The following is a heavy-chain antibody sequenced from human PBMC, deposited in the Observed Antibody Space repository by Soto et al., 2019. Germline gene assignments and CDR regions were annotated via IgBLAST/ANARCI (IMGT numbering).Heavy chain of an antibody. D-gene: IGHD3-10*01. CDR2: INYSGTT. V-gene: IGHV4-30-4*01. CDR1: GGSISSGDYY. J-gene: IGHJ6*02. CDR3: ARRESNGSGNYPHYYGMDV. Sequence: SETLSLTCTVSGGSISSGDYYLSWIRQPPGKGLEWIGYINYSGTTYYSPSLKSRVTISVDTSKNQFSLKLSSVTAADTAVYYCARRESNGSGNYPHYYGMDVWGQGTTVTVSS.